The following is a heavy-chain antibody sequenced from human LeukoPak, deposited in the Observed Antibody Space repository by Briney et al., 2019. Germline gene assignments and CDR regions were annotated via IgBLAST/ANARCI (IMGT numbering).Heavy chain of an antibody. CDR3: GKLTGF. J-gene: IGHJ4*02. CDR2: FGGSGGNT. D-gene: IGHD1-14*01. Sequence: GGSLRLSCAASGFTFRGFAMLWVRHAPGRGLEWGSYFGGSGGNTYYVDSVKGRFTISRDNSQNILYLQLNSLRADGTAVDYCGKLTGFWGQGTLVTVSS. V-gene: IGHV3-23*01. CDR1: GFTFRGFA.